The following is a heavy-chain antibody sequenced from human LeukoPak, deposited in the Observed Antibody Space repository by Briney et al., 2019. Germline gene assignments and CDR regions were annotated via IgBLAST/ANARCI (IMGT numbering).Heavy chain of an antibody. V-gene: IGHV3-49*04. D-gene: IGHD3-3*01. Sequence: GGSLRLSCTASGLTFGDYAMSWVRQAPGKGLDWVGFIRSKAYGGTTEYAASVKGRFTISRDDSKSIAYLQMNSLKTEDTAVYYCTRVLDFWSGYLDYWGQGTLVTVSS. CDR2: IRSKAYGGTT. CDR3: TRVLDFWSGYLDY. CDR1: GLTFGDYA. J-gene: IGHJ4*02.